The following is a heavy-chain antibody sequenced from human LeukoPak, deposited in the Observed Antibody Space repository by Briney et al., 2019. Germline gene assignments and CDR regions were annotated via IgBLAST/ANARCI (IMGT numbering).Heavy chain of an antibody. D-gene: IGHD1-26*01. Sequence: HPGGSLRLSCAASGFTFSNYAMSWVRQAPGKGLEWVSGISGSGAVAYYADSMKGRFTISRDNSKNTLYLQMSSLRAEDTAVYYCAKDRSIGTYYTFDSWGQGSLVTVSS. J-gene: IGHJ4*02. CDR2: ISGSGAVA. CDR3: AKDRSIGTYYTFDS. V-gene: IGHV3-23*01. CDR1: GFTFSNYA.